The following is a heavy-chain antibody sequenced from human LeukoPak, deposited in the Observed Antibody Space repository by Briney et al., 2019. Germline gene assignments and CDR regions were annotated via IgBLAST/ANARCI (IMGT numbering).Heavy chain of an antibody. Sequence: PGRSLRLSCAASGFTFSTYWMSWARQAPGKGLEWVANIKKDGSEKYYVDSVKGRFTISRDNAKNSLYLQMNGLRAEDTAVYYCARAQGYFDYWGQGTLVTVSS. CDR3: ARAQGYFDY. CDR2: IKKDGSEK. CDR1: GFTFSTYW. J-gene: IGHJ4*02. V-gene: IGHV3-7*01.